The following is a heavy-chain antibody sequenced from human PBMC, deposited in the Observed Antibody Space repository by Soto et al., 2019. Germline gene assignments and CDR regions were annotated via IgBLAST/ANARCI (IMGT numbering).Heavy chain of an antibody. CDR2: IGGGGGNT. V-gene: IGHV3-23*01. J-gene: IGHJ4*02. CDR3: GKYGSGSLYTMFDY. D-gene: IGHD3-10*01. CDR1: GFTFTSYA. Sequence: EVQLLESGGGLVQPGGSLRLSCKASGFTFTSYAMSWVRQAPGKGLEWVSGIGGGGGNTYYADSMKGRFTISRDNRKNTLYLQMSGLIVEDTAVCYCGKYGSGSLYTMFDYWGQGTLVTVSS.